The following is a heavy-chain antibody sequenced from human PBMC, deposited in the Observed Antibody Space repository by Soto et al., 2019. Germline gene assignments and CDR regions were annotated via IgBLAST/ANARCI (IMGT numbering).Heavy chain of an antibody. D-gene: IGHD1-26*01. Sequence: SETLSLTCTVSGDSMSKYYWSWIRQPAGKGLEWIGRIYTSGSTNYIPSLKSRVNMSIDTSNNHFSLNLKSVTAADAAVYYCAWTVGAAYYFDCWGQGALVTVSS. CDR2: IYTSGST. J-gene: IGHJ4*02. V-gene: IGHV4-4*07. CDR1: GDSMSKYY. CDR3: AWTVGAAYYFDC.